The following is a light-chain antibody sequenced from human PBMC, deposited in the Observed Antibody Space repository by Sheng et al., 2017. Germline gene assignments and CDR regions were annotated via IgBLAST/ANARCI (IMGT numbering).Light chain of an antibody. Sequence: DIQMTQSPSSLSASVGDRVTITCQASHDIRNNLNWYQQKPGKAPKLLIYGAFTLETGVPARFSGGRSGTHFTFTISSLQPEDIATYHCQQYDDLAFTFGPGTKVGYQT. CDR1: HDIRNN. CDR2: GAF. V-gene: IGKV1-33*01. J-gene: IGKJ3*01. CDR3: QQYDDLAFT.